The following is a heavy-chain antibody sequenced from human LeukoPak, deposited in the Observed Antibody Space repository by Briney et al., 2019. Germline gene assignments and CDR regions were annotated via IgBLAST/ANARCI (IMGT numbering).Heavy chain of an antibody. CDR2: ISSTSAYI. J-gene: IGHJ4*02. Sequence: GGSLRLSCAGSGFALKSYSLSWVRQAPGKGLEWVSSISSTSAYIYYADSVKSRFTISRDNAKNSLYLQMNSLRAEDTALYYCAKGHFNSGYDEYYFDYWGQGTLVTVSS. CDR1: GFALKSYS. D-gene: IGHD5-12*01. V-gene: IGHV3-21*04. CDR3: AKGHFNSGYDEYYFDY.